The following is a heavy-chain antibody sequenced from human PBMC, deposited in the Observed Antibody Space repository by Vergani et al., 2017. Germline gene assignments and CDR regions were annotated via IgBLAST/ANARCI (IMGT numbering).Heavy chain of an antibody. CDR2: ISAYNGNT. V-gene: IGHV1-18*01. Sequence: QVQLVQSGAEVKKPGASVKVSCKASGYTFTSYGISWVRKAPGQGLEWMGWISAYNGNTNYAQKLQGKVTMTTDTSTSAAYMELRSLRSDDTAVYYGAGEWGEYDFWSGYYYWGQGTLVTVSS. CDR3: AGEWGEYDFWSGYYY. D-gene: IGHD3-3*01. J-gene: IGHJ4*02. CDR1: GYTFTSYG.